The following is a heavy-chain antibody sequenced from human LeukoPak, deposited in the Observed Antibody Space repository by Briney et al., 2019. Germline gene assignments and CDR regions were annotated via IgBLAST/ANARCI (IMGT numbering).Heavy chain of an antibody. V-gene: IGHV3-23*01. CDR1: GFIFSNYA. CDR3: ARDPNGDYIGAFDM. Sequence: GGSLRLSCAASGFIFSNYALMWLRQSPGKGLEWVSAIRGSGGGTFYADSVKGRFTISRDNSKNTLYLQMSGLRAEDTAVYYCARDPNGDYIGAFDMWGRGTLVTVSS. J-gene: IGHJ3*02. CDR2: IRGSGGGT. D-gene: IGHD4-17*01.